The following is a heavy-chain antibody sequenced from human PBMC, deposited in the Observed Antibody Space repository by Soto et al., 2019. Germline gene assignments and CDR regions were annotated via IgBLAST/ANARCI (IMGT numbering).Heavy chain of an antibody. CDR1: GFSRNNARVG. D-gene: IGHD3-10*01. V-gene: IGHV2-26*01. Sequence: QVTLKESGPVLVRPTETLTLTCTVSGFSRNNARVGVSWIRQPPGKALEWLAHILSNDGKSYSTSLKTRLSISKDTPKSQVVLTMTNMDPVDTATYYCARMLAVNYYYYYMDVWGKGTTVTVSS. CDR2: ILSNDGK. CDR3: ARMLAVNYYYYYMDV. J-gene: IGHJ6*03.